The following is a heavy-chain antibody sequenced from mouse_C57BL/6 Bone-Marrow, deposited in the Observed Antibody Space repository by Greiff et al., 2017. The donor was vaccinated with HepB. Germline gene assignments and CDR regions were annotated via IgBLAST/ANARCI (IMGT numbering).Heavy chain of an antibody. CDR1: GYTFTSYW. V-gene: IGHV1-55*01. J-gene: IGHJ3*01. CDR3: ARMDWGWFAY. CDR2: IYPGSGST. Sequence: QVQLKQPGAELVKPGASVKMSCKASGYTFTSYWITWVKQRPGQGLEWIGDIYPGSGSTNYNEKFKSKATLTADKSSSTAYMQLSSLTYEDSAVYYCARMDWGWFAYWGQGTLVTVSA. D-gene: IGHD4-1*01.